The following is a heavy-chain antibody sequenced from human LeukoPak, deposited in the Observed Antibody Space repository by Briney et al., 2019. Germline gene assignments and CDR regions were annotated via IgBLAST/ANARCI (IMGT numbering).Heavy chain of an antibody. CDR2: IYYSGST. CDR3: ARSAYYYDSNRGSYFDY. J-gene: IGHJ4*02. V-gene: IGHV4-59*08. CDR1: GSSISSYY. D-gene: IGHD3-22*01. Sequence: SETLSLTCTVSGSSISSYYWSWIRQPPGKGLEWIGYIYYSGSTNYNPSLKSRVTISVDTSKNQFSLKLSSVTAADTAVYYCARSAYYYDSNRGSYFDYWGQGTLVTVSS.